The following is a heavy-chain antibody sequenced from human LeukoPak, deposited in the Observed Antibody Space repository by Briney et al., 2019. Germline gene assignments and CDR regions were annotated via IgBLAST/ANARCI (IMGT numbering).Heavy chain of an antibody. V-gene: IGHV3-23*01. CDR1: GFTFGSYA. CDR2: ISGSGGST. CDR3: AKARSHYYDSSGYYYEY. Sequence: LSGGSLRLSCAASGFTFGSYAMSWVRQAPGKGLEWVSAISGSGGSTYYADSVKGRFTISRDNSKNTLYLQMNSLRAEDTAVYYCAKARSHYYDSSGYYYEYWGQGTLVTVSS. D-gene: IGHD3-22*01. J-gene: IGHJ4*02.